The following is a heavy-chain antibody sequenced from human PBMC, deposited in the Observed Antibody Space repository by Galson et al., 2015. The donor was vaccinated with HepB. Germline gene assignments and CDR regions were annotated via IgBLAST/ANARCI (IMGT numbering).Heavy chain of an antibody. CDR1: GGSFSDYY. J-gene: IGHJ6*02. V-gene: IGHV4-34*01. CDR2: INHSGIT. Sequence: LSLTCAVYGGSFSDYYWSWIRPPPGKGLEWIGEINHSGITNYSPSLKSRVTISVDTSKNQFSLKLSSVTAADTAVYYCARDGGYTSSYYYHYYGLDVWGQGTTFTVSS. CDR3: ARDGGYTSSYYYHYYGLDV. D-gene: IGHD6-6*01.